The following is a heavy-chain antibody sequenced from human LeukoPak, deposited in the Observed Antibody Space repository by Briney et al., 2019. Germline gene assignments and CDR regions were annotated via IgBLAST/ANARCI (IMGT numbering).Heavy chain of an antibody. V-gene: IGHV3-49*03. D-gene: IGHD6-19*01. J-gene: IGHJ6*03. CDR1: GFTFGDYA. Sequence: GGSLRLSCTASGFTFGDYAMSWFRQAPGKGLEWVGFIRSKAYGGTTEYAASVKGRFTISRDDSKSIAYLQMNSLKTEDTAVYYCTRDVVAGLYYYYYYYMDVWGKGTTVTVFS. CDR2: IRSKAYGGTT. CDR3: TRDVVAGLYYYYYYYMDV.